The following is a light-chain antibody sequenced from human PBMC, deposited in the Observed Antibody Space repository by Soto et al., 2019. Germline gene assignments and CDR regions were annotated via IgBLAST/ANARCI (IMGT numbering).Light chain of an antibody. CDR3: QHYNSYSEA. CDR2: AAS. V-gene: IGKV1-39*01. Sequence: DIQMTQSTYSLSASVGDRVTITCRASQSISSYLNWYQQKPGKAPKLLIYAASSLQSGVPSRFSGSGSGTDFTLTISSLQPDDFATYYCQHYNSYSEAFGQGTKVAIK. J-gene: IGKJ1*01. CDR1: QSISSY.